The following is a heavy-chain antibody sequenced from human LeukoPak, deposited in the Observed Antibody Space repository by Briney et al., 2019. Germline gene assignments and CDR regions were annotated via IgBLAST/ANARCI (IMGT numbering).Heavy chain of an antibody. V-gene: IGHV1-46*01. CDR1: GYTFTSYY. D-gene: IGHD1-26*01. CDR3: ARESVGAFDY. J-gene: IGHJ4*02. Sequence: ASVKVSCKTSGYTFTSYYMHWVRQAPGQGLEWMGIINRSGGITSYAQKFQGRVTMTSDTSTSAVYMELSSLRSEDTAVYYCARESVGAFDYWGQGTLVTVSS. CDR2: INRSGGIT.